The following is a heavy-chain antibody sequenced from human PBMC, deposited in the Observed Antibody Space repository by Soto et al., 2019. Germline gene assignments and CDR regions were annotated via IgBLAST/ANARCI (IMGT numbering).Heavy chain of an antibody. CDR3: AKCWYYYYMAV. CDR2: ISGSGGST. Sequence: GGSLRLSCAASGFIFRTYAMKWVRQAPGKGLEWVSAISGSGGSTYYADSVKGRFTISRDNSKNTLYLQMNSLRAEDTAVYYCAKCWYYYYMAVWGKGTTVTVSS. J-gene: IGHJ6*03. V-gene: IGHV3-23*01. D-gene: IGHD6-13*01. CDR1: GFIFRTYA.